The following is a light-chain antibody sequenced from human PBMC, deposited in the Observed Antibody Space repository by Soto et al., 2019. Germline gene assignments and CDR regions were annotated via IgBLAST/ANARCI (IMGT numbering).Light chain of an antibody. Sequence: DIQMTQSPSTLSASVGDRVTITCRASQSISVYLAWYPQSQREAPKLLIYGGSSLESGVPSRVSCSVSGTEFTLTVGSLQPTDFSTYYCHQYATSSPTFGQLTKLE. CDR2: GGS. CDR1: QSISVY. V-gene: IGKV1-5*01. J-gene: IGKJ2*01. CDR3: HQYATSSPT.